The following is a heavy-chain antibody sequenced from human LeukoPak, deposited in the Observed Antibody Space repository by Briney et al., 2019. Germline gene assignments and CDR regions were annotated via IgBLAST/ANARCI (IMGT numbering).Heavy chain of an antibody. Sequence: GASVKVSCKTSGYTFTGYYMHCVRQAPGQGLEWMGIINPSGGRTRYAQKLQGRVTMTRDTSTSTVYMELSGLTSDDTAVYYCVSLARMEVSGQEGYCGQGTLVTVSS. J-gene: IGHJ4*02. CDR1: GYTFTGYY. D-gene: IGHD6-19*01. V-gene: IGHV1-46*01. CDR2: INPSGGRT. CDR3: VSLARMEVSGQEGY.